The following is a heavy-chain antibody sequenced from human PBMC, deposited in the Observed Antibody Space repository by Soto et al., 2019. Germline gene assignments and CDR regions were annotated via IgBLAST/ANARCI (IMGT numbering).Heavy chain of an antibody. CDR1: EYIFTAYA. J-gene: IGHJ4*02. D-gene: IGHD4-4*01. Sequence: VPVKGSCNASEYIFTAYASHWRRQAPGQSLEWMGWINAGSGDSKYLQKFQGRVTISSDTSASTAYMELSSLRSEDTAVYYCARKLQGLYFFDYLGQGTLVTGSS. V-gene: IGHV1-3*01. CDR3: ARKLQGLYFFDY. CDR2: INAGSGDS.